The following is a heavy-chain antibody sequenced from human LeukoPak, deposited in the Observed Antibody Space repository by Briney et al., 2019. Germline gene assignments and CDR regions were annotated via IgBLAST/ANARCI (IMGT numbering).Heavy chain of an antibody. D-gene: IGHD1-7*01. J-gene: IGHJ4*02. CDR1: GFTFSSYA. CDR3: ARRYGNLSARFDY. Sequence: GSLRLSCAASGFTFSSYAMSWVRQAPGKGLEWIGSIYYSGSTYYNPSLKSRVTISVDTSKNQFSLKLSSVTAADTAVYYCARRYGNLSARFDYWGQGTLVTVSS. CDR2: IYYSGST. V-gene: IGHV4-39*01.